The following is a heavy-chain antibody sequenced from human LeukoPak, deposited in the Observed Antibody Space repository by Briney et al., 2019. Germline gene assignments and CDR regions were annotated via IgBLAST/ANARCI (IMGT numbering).Heavy chain of an antibody. CDR1: GYAFTTYG. J-gene: IGHJ4*02. D-gene: IGHD6-6*01. CDR2: ISAFNGNT. CDR3: ALFYTSSHPFVY. Sequence: GASVKVSCKASGYAFTTYGISWVRQAPGQGLEWMGWISAFNGNTNYAQNLQGRVTMTTDTPTSTAYMELRSLRSDDTAVYYCALFYTSSHPFVYWGQRTLVTVSS. V-gene: IGHV1-18*01.